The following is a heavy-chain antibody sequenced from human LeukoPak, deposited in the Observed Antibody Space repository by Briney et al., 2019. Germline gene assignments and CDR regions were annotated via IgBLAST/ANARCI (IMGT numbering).Heavy chain of an antibody. V-gene: IGHV1-2*02. CDR2: INPNTGDT. CDR1: GYTFTAYY. J-gene: IGHJ5*02. CDR3: GRGNKSFDP. Sequence: ASVMVSCKASGYTFTAYYVHWVRQAPGQGLEWIGWINPNTGDTNYAPKFQGRVTMIKDTSTNSAYMELNKLTSDDTAVYYCGRGNKSFDPWGQGTRVAVSP.